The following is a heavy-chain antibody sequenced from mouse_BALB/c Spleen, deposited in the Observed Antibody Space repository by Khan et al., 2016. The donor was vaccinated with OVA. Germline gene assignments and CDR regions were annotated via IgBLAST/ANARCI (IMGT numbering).Heavy chain of an antibody. V-gene: IGHV3-2*02. CDR2: ISYNGNT. J-gene: IGHJ4*01. Sequence: EVQLQESGPGLVKPSQSLSLSCTVTGYSITGDYAWNWIRQFPVNKLECMVFISYNGNTNYNPSLKSRISMTRDTSKNQCFLQLNSVTTEDTATDYCARRGDGYDGTMDYWGQGTAVTVSA. CDR3: ARRGDGYDGTMDY. CDR1: GYSITGDYA. D-gene: IGHD2-2*01.